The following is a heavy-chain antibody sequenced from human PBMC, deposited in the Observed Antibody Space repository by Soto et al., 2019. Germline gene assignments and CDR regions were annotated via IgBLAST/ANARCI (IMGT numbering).Heavy chain of an antibody. CDR2: IIPILTTP. D-gene: IGHD3-3*01. J-gene: IGHJ6*02. Sequence: SVKVSCKASGGTLSIDGFSWLRHAPGQGPEWIGGIIPILTTPNYAQKFHGRVTIVADESTTTVYMELSSLKSEDTAVYYCARDHPTTLFGVVIGGGDGMDVWGQGTTVTVSS. V-gene: IGHV1-69*13. CDR1: GGTLSIDG. CDR3: ARDHPTTLFGVVIGGGDGMDV.